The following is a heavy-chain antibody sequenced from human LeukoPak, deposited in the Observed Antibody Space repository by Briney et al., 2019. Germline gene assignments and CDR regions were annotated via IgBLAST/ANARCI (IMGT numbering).Heavy chain of an antibody. Sequence: SSVKVSCKAAGGTFSSYAINWLRQAPGQGLEWMGGIIPMFDTADYAQRFQGRVTITTDESTSTVYMDLSSLTSEDTAVYYCAEGESTGSYYEGYWGQGTLVTVSS. CDR3: AEGESTGSYYEGY. CDR1: GGTFSSYA. V-gene: IGHV1-69*05. J-gene: IGHJ4*02. D-gene: IGHD1-26*01. CDR2: IIPMFDTA.